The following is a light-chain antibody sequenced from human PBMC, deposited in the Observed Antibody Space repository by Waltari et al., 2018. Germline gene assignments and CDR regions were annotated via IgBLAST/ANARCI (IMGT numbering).Light chain of an antibody. CDR1: QSISSH. V-gene: IGKV3-15*01. CDR2: GAS. J-gene: IGKJ1*01. CDR3: QQYNKWPPA. Sequence: ETVMTQSPANLSVSPGERVTLSCRASQSISSHLAWSQRKPGQAPRPLIYGASTRATGVPARFSGSGSGTEFTLTISSLQSEDFAVYFCQQYNKWPPAFGQGTKLEIK.